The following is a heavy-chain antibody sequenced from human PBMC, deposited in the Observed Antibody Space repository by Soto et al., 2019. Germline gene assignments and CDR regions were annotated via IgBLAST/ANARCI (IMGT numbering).Heavy chain of an antibody. J-gene: IGHJ6*02. CDR1: GGSISSGGYY. CDR2: IYYSGST. V-gene: IGHV4-31*03. Sequence: SETLSLTCTVSGGSISSGGYYWSWIRQHPGKGLEWIGYIYYSGSTYYNPSLKSRVTISVDTSKNQFSLKLSSVTAADTALYYCARDEVWEYDRPYGMDVWGQGTTVTVS. D-gene: IGHD3-22*01. CDR3: ARDEVWEYDRPYGMDV.